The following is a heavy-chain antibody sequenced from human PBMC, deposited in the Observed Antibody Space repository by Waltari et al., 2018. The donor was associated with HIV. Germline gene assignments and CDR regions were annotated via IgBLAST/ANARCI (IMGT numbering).Heavy chain of an antibody. Sequence: QVQLQQWGSGLLKPSETLYRTCAVSGGSFSGYYCSWIRQPPGKGLEWIGEINHNRVAKYIPSLKKRVIMSVDIAKNQSSLKLGSVTAADTALYYCERGPRPSTVTAPGWYFDLWGRGTLVIVSS. J-gene: IGHJ2*01. CDR1: GGSFSGYY. D-gene: IGHD4-17*01. CDR2: INHNRVA. CDR3: ERGPRPSTVTAPGWYFDL. V-gene: IGHV4-34*02.